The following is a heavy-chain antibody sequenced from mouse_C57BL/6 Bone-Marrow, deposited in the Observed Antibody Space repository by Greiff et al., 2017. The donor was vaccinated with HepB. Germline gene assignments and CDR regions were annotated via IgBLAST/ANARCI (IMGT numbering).Heavy chain of an antibody. J-gene: IGHJ1*03. CDR3: ARGYYGSSPLV. V-gene: IGHV5-9*01. CDR2: ISGGGGNT. D-gene: IGHD1-1*01. CDR1: GFTFSSYT. Sequence: DVQLVESGGGLVKPGGSLKLSCAASGFTFSSYTMSWVRQTPEKRLEWVATISGGGGNTYYPDSVKGRFTISRDNAKNTLYLQMSSLRSEDTALYYCARGYYGSSPLVWGTGTTVTVSS.